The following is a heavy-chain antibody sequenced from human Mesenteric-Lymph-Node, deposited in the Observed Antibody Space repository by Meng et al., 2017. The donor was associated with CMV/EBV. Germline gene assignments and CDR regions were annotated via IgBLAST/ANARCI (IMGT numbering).Heavy chain of an antibody. CDR3: AREAPWFGERNGMDV. CDR2: ISAYNGNT. J-gene: IGHJ6*02. Sequence: ASVKVSCKASGYTFTSYGISWVRQAPGQGLEWMGWISAYNGNTNYAQKLQGRVTMTTDTSTSTAYMELRSLRSDDTALYYCAREAPWFGERNGMDVWGQGTTVTVSS. D-gene: IGHD3-10*01. V-gene: IGHV1-18*01. CDR1: GYTFTSYG.